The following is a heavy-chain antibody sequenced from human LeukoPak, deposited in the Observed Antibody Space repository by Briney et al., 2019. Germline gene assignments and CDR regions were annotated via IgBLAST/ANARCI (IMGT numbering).Heavy chain of an antibody. Sequence: GGSLRLSCAASGFTFSSYAMSWVRQAPGKGLEWVSAISGSGGSTYYADSVKGRFTISRDNAKNSLYLQMNSLRAEDTAVYYCARDLVQGRTASHRGFDYWGQGTLVTVSS. V-gene: IGHV3-23*01. CDR1: GFTFSSYA. J-gene: IGHJ4*02. D-gene: IGHD2-8*02. CDR2: ISGSGGST. CDR3: ARDLVQGRTASHRGFDY.